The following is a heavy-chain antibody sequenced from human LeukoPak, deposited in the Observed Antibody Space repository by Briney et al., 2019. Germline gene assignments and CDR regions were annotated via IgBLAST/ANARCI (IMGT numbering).Heavy chain of an antibody. CDR2: INHGGST. Sequence: PSETLSLTCAVYGGSFSGYYWSWIRQPPGKGLEWIGEINHGGSTNYNPSFKSGATISVDTYKNQFSLKLSSVTAADTAVYYCASEENYDSSGYNNRGQGTLVTVSS. CDR1: GGSFSGYY. J-gene: IGHJ4*02. V-gene: IGHV4-34*01. D-gene: IGHD3-22*01. CDR3: ASEENYDSSGYNN.